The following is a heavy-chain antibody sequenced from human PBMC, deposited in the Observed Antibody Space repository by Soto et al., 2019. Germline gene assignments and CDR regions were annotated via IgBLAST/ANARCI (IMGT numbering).Heavy chain of an antibody. Sequence: QVQLQESGTGLVKPAGTLSLTCAVFRDSITRSNWWSWVRQSPGKGLQWMAEIYHTGTTNYNPSLNRRATRSPDTSKNQSSLQLTSVTDAATAVYYCARGRIGVAGYFDYWGQGILVTVSS. CDR2: IYHTGTT. J-gene: IGHJ4*02. V-gene: IGHV4-4*02. D-gene: IGHD6-19*01. CDR1: RDSITRSNW. CDR3: ARGRIGVAGYFDY.